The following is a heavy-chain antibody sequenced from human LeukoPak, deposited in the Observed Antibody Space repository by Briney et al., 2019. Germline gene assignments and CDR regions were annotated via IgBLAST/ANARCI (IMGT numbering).Heavy chain of an antibody. V-gene: IGHV4-39*01. Sequence: SETLSLTCTVSGGSISSSSYYWGWIRQPPGKGLEWIGSIYYSGSTYYNPSLKSRVTISVDTSKNQFSLQLSSVTAADPAVYYCSRPTLLWFGELLSPPDYWGQGTLVNVSS. CDR2: IYYSGST. J-gene: IGHJ4*02. CDR3: SRPTLLWFGELLSPPDY. D-gene: IGHD3-10*01. CDR1: GGSISSSSYY.